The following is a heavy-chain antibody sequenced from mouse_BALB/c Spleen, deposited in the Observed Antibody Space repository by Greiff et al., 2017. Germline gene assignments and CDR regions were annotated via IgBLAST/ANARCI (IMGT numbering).Heavy chain of an antibody. CDR2: ISSGGSYT. V-gene: IGHV5-9-4*01. CDR3: ARRGNWFAY. CDR1: GFTFSSYA. D-gene: IGHD2-1*01. J-gene: IGHJ3*01. Sequence: EVQGVESGGGLVKPGGSLKLSCAASGFTFSSYAMSWVRQSPEKRLEWVAEISSGGSYTYYPDTVTGRFTISRDNAKNTLYLEMSSLRSEDTAMYYCARRGNWFAYWGQGTLVTVSA.